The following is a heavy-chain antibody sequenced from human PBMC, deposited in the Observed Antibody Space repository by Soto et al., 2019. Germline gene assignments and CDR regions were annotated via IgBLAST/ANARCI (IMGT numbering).Heavy chain of an antibody. D-gene: IGHD3-22*01. V-gene: IGHV1-18*01. J-gene: IGHJ4*02. Sequence: QVQLVQSGAEVKKPGASVKVSCKASGYTFTSYGISWVRQAPGQGLEWMGWISAYNGNTNYAQKLQGRVTMTTDTSTSTAYMELRSLRSDDTAVYYCARVITYYYDSSGYYVLGFKDYWGQGTLVTVSS. CDR1: GYTFTSYG. CDR2: ISAYNGNT. CDR3: ARVITYYYDSSGYYVLGFKDY.